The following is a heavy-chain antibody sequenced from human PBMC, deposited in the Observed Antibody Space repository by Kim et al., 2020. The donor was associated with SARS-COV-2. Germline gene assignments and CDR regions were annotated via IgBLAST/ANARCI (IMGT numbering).Heavy chain of an antibody. V-gene: IGHV1-3*01. CDR3: ARDERMAIFGVGYYFDY. J-gene: IGHJ4*02. D-gene: IGHD3-3*01. Sequence: FQGRVTLTREHSASTAYMELSSLRSEDTAVYYCARDERMAIFGVGYYFDYWGQGTLVTVSS.